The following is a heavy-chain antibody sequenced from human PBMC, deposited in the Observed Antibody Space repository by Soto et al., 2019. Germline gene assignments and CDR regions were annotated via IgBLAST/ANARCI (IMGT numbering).Heavy chain of an antibody. CDR3: AWDPNTARSPHGWFNP. J-gene: IGHJ5*02. CDR1: GGSISSYY. D-gene: IGHD5-18*01. V-gene: IGHV4-59*01. CDR2: IYCSGST. Sequence: SETLSLTCTVSGGSISSYYWSWIRQPPGKGLEWIGYIYCSGSTNYNPSLKSRVTISVDTSKNQFSLKLSSVTAADTAVYYCAWDPNTARSPHGWFNPWGQRTLV.